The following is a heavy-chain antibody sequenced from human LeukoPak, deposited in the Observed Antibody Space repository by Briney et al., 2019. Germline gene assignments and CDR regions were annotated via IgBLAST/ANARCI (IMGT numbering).Heavy chain of an antibody. Sequence: ASVKVSCKASGHTFTGYYMHWVRQAPGQGLEWMGIINPSGGGTSYAQKFQGRLTMTRDTSTTTVYMELSSLRSEDTAMYYCAREIGPRQLHLWGSAFDYWGKGTLVTVSS. D-gene: IGHD5-18*01. CDR3: AREIGPRQLHLWGSAFDY. CDR1: GHTFTGYY. CDR2: INPSGGGT. V-gene: IGHV1-46*01. J-gene: IGHJ4*02.